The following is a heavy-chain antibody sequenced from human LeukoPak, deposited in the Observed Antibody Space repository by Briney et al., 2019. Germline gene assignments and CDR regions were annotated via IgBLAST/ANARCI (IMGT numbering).Heavy chain of an antibody. Sequence: GESLKISCKTSGYRFTNYWIGWVRQMPGKGLEWMWIIYPGDSDTRYSPSFQGQVTTSADKSISTAYLQWSSLKASDTAMYYCARHRGPHVPMSYYYYMDVWGKGTTVTVSS. CDR1: GYRFTNYW. CDR2: IYPGDSDT. CDR3: ARHRGPHVPMSYYYYMDV. D-gene: IGHD3-10*01. J-gene: IGHJ6*03. V-gene: IGHV5-51*01.